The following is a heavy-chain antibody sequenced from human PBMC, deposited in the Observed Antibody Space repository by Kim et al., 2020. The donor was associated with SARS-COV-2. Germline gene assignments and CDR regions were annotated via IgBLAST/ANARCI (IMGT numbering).Heavy chain of an antibody. J-gene: IGHJ6*02. D-gene: IGHD4-17*01. CDR3: ARGSGLRGIYGMDV. V-gene: IGHV3-48*02. CDR1: GFTFSSYS. CDR2: ISSSSSTI. Sequence: GGSLRLSCAASGFTFSSYSMNWVRQAPGKGLEWVSYISSSSSTIYYADSVKGRFTISRDNAKNSLYLQMNSLRDEDTAVYYCARGSGLRGIYGMDVWGQGTTVTVSS.